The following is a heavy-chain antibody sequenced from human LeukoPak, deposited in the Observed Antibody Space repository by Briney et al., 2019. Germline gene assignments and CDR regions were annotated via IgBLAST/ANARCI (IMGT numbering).Heavy chain of an antibody. Sequence: PGGSLRLSCAASGFTFSSYAMSWVRQAPGKGLEWVSAISGSGGSTYYADSVKGRFTISRDNSKNTLYLQMNSLRAEDTAVYYCAKDHTRSGHEPYYFDYWGQGTLVTVSS. V-gene: IGHV3-23*01. D-gene: IGHD5-12*01. CDR3: AKDHTRSGHEPYYFDY. CDR2: ISGSGGST. CDR1: GFTFSSYA. J-gene: IGHJ4*02.